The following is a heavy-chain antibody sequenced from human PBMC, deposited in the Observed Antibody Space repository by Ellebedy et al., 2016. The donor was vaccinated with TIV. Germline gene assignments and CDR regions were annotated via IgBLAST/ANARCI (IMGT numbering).Heavy chain of an antibody. CDR1: GFTFSNAW. Sequence: GESLKISXAASGFTFSNAWMSWVRQAPGKGLEWVGRIKSKTDGGTTDYAAPVKGRFTISRDDSKNTLYLQMNSLKTEDTAVYYCTTETVQLQDAFDIWGQGTMVTVSS. V-gene: IGHV3-15*01. D-gene: IGHD2-2*01. CDR2: IKSKTDGGTT. J-gene: IGHJ3*02. CDR3: TTETVQLQDAFDI.